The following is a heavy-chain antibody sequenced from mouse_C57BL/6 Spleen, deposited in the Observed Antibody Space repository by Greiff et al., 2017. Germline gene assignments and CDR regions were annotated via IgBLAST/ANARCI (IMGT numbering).Heavy chain of an antibody. J-gene: IGHJ3*01. CDR1: GYTFTDYY. CDR2: INPNNGGT. V-gene: IGHV1-26*01. D-gene: IGHD2-10*02. Sequence: EVQLQQSGPELVKPGASVKISCKASGYTFTDYYMNWVKQSHGKSLEWIGDINPNNGGTSYNQKFKGKATLTVDKSSSTAYMELRSLTSEDSAVYYCARGGYGNYEGFAYWGQGTLVTVSA. CDR3: ARGGYGNYEGFAY.